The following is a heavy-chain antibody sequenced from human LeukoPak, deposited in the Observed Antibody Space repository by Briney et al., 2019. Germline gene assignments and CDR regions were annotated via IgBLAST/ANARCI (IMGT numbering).Heavy chain of an antibody. D-gene: IGHD2-2*01. CDR1: GFSFSTYG. Sequence: GGSLRLSCAASGFSFSTYGMHWVRQAPGKGLEWVTFMQYDGSEEYYADSVKGRFTISRDNSKNTLYLQMDSLRGEDTAVYYCAGKTAAYYFVYWGQGTLVTVSS. CDR3: AGKTAAYYFVY. V-gene: IGHV3-30*02. CDR2: MQYDGSEE. J-gene: IGHJ4*02.